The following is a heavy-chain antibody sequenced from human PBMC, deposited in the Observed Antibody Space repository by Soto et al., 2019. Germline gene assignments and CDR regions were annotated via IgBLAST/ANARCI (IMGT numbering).Heavy chain of an antibody. V-gene: IGHV3-23*01. Sequence: EVQLLESGGGLVQPGGSLRLSCAASGFTFSNYAVTWVRQAPGKGLQWVSLISGSGGSTYYADSVKGRFTVSRDNSQNTLYQQMNSLRDEDTAAYFCAKGGSSGWYAYFQQWGQGTLVTVSS. D-gene: IGHD6-19*01. CDR3: AKGGSSGWYAYFQQ. J-gene: IGHJ1*01. CDR2: ISGSGGST. CDR1: GFTFSNYA.